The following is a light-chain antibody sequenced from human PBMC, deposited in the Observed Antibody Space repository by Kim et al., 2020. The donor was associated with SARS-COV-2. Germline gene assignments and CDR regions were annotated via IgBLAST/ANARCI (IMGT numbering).Light chain of an antibody. Sequence: SVKLTCTLSSGPSTYAIAWHQQQPEKGPRYLMEVKSDGRHSKGDGIPDRFSGSSSGAERYLTISSLQSEDEADYYCQTWGTGFRVFGGGTQLTVL. CDR3: QTWGTGFRV. CDR2: VKSDGRH. J-gene: IGLJ3*02. V-gene: IGLV4-69*02. CDR1: SGPSTYA.